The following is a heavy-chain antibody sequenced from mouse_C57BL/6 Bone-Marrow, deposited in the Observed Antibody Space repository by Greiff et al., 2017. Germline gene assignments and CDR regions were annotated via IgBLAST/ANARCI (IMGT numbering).Heavy chain of an antibody. CDR2: ISSGSSTI. CDR1: GFTFSDYG. CDR3: ARQGGYRGFAY. Sequence: DVQLQESGGGLVKPGGSLKLSCAASGFTFSDYGMHWVRQAPEKGLEWVAYISSGSSTIYYADTVKGRFTISRDNAKNTLFLQMTSLRSEDTAMYYCARQGGYRGFAYWGQGTLVTVSA. J-gene: IGHJ3*01. V-gene: IGHV5-17*01. D-gene: IGHD2-2*01.